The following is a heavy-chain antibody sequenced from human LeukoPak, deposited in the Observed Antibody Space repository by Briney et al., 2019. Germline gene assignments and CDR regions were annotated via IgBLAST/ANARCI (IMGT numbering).Heavy chain of an antibody. D-gene: IGHD1-26*01. CDR3: VRDSVGATPGGY. Sequence: GGSLRLSCAVSGFTFSNFWMHWVRQDPGKGLVWVSRINSDGSNANYAESVKGRFTISRDNAKNTLYLQMNSLRVEDTAVYYCVRDSVGATPGGYWGQGTLVTVSS. J-gene: IGHJ4*02. CDR1: GFTFSNFW. CDR2: INSDGSNA. V-gene: IGHV3-74*01.